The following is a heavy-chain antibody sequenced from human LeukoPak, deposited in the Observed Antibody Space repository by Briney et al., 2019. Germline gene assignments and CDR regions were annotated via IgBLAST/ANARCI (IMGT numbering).Heavy chain of an antibody. D-gene: IGHD3-3*01. J-gene: IGHJ6*03. V-gene: IGHV3-23*01. CDR2: ISGSGGST. CDR1: GFTFSSYA. CDR3: ARAHYDFWSGYYTTTYYHMDV. Sequence: GGSLRLSCAASGFTFSSYAMSWVRQAPGKGLEWVSAISGSGGSTYYADSVKGRFTISRDNSKNTLYLQMNSLRAEDTAVYYCARAHYDFWSGYYTTTYYHMDVWGKGTTVTVSS.